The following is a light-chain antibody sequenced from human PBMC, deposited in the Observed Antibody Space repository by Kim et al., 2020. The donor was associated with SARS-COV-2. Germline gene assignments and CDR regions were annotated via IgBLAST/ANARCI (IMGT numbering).Light chain of an antibody. CDR3: AAWDDSLDDWV. J-gene: IGLJ3*02. CDR1: SSNIGRNT. CDR2: SNN. Sequence: QSVLTQPPSMSGTPGQRVTISCSGSSSNIGRNTVDWYQQLPGTAPKLLIYSNNQRPSGVPDRFSGSKSGTSASLAISGLQSEDESHYYCAAWDDSLDDWVFGGGTQLTVL. V-gene: IGLV1-44*01.